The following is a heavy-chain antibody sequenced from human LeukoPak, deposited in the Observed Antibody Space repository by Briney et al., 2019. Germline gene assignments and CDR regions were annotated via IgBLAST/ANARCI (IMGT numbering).Heavy chain of an antibody. CDR1: GFTFDDYA. Sequence: GGSLRLSCAASGFTFDDYAMHWVRQGPGKGLEWVSGISWNNDNIGYADSVKGRFTISRNNAKNSLYLQMNSLRAEDMALYYCARDRGFGGDDYWGQGTLVTVSS. CDR2: ISWNNDNI. CDR3: ARDRGFGGDDY. V-gene: IGHV3-9*03. D-gene: IGHD3-10*01. J-gene: IGHJ4*02.